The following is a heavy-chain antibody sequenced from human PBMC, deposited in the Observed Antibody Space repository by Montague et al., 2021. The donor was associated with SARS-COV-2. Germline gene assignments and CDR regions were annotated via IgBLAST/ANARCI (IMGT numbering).Heavy chain of an antibody. CDR1: GDSVSSNSAA. Sequence: CAISGDSVSSNSAAWNWIRQSPSRGLEWLGRTYYRSKWYNDYAVSVKSRITINPDTSKNQFSLQLNSVTPEDMAVYYCARGASRSWLVGYFQHWGQGTLVTISS. CDR3: ARGASRSWLVGYFQH. D-gene: IGHD6-13*01. V-gene: IGHV6-1*01. J-gene: IGHJ1*01. CDR2: TYYRSKWYN.